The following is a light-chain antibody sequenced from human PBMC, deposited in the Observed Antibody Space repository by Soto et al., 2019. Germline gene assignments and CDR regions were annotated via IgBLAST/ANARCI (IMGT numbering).Light chain of an antibody. Sequence: IVITQAPDSLAVTLGERATNNCKSRQSVLYSSNNKNYLAWYQHKPGQPPXLLIYWASTRESAVTDPFSGSGSGTDLTLTFSSLQAEDVALYYCQQYYNTITVGGGTKG. CDR3: QQYYNTIT. V-gene: IGKV4-1*01. CDR2: WAS. CDR1: QSVLYSSNNKNY. J-gene: IGKJ4*01.